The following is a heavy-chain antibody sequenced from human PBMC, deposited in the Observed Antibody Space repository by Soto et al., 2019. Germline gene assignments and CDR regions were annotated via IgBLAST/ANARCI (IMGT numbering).Heavy chain of an antibody. J-gene: IGHJ3*02. Sequence: PSETLSLTCTVSGGSISSSSYYWGWIRQPPGKGLEWIGSIYYSGSTYYNPSLKSRVTISVDTSKNQFSLKLSSVTAADTAVYYCARLPYYYDDAFDIWGQGTMVTVSS. V-gene: IGHV4-39*01. CDR1: GGSISSSSYY. CDR2: IYYSGST. D-gene: IGHD3-22*01. CDR3: ARLPYYYDDAFDI.